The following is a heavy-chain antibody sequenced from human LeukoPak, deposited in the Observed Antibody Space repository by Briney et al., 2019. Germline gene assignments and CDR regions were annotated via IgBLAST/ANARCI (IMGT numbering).Heavy chain of an antibody. D-gene: IGHD1-26*01. V-gene: IGHV1-46*01. CDR2: INPSGGST. J-gene: IGHJ4*02. CDR1: GYTFTSYY. Sequence: ASVKVSCKASGYTFTSYYMHRVRQAPGQGLEWMGIINPSGGSTSYAQKFQGRVTMTRDTSTSTVYMELSSLRSEDTAVYYCARDQRLGGSSYYFDYWGQGTLVTVSS. CDR3: ARDQRLGGSSYYFDY.